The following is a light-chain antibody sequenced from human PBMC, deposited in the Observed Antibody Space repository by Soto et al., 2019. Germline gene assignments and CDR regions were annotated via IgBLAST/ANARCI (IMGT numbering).Light chain of an antibody. J-gene: IGKJ1*01. CDR2: GAS. Sequence: EIVMTQSPATLSVSPGERATLYCRASQSVSSNLARYQQKPGQAPRLLIYGASTRATGIPARFSGSGSETEFTLTISSLQSEDFAGYYCQQYKNWPRTFGQGTKVEIK. CDR1: QSVSSN. CDR3: QQYKNWPRT. V-gene: IGKV3-15*01.